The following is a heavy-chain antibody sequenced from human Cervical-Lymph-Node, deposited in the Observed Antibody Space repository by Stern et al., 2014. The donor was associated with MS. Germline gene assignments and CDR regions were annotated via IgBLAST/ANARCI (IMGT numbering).Heavy chain of an antibody. D-gene: IGHD1-1*01. CDR2: ITNVGST. CDR3: ARDTSSPERSDW. CDR1: GFTVSRDY. Sequence: EVQLLESGGGVIQPGGSLRLSCTASGFTVSRDYMTWVRQAPGKGLEWALLITNVGSTFYTDSVKGRFTISRDDSKNTVYLHMTSLRAEDTAMYYCARDTSSPERSDWWGQGTLVTVSS. J-gene: IGHJ4*02. V-gene: IGHV3-53*01.